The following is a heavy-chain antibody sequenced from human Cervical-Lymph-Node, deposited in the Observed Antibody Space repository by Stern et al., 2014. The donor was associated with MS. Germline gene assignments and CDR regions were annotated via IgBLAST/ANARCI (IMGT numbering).Heavy chain of an antibody. D-gene: IGHD1-1*01. CDR2: ITPVYASA. J-gene: IGHJ6*01. CDR3: AREVGSLAMDV. V-gene: IGHV1-69*06. CDR1: GDTFTDYA. Sequence: QVQLVQSGAEVKKPWSSVKVSCKASGDTFTDYAISWVRQAPGQGPELMGGITPVYASADYAQKFQGRLTITADKSTSTSSMDCSSLTSEDTAVYYCAREVGSLAMDVWGQGTTVIVSS.